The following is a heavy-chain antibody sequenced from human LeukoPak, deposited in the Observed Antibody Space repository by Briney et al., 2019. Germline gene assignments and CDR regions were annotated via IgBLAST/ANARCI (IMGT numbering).Heavy chain of an antibody. CDR3: ARGGDYGDGYYYYYMDV. CDR1: GDSVSSDSAA. CDR2: TYYRSKWYN. D-gene: IGHD4-17*01. V-gene: IGHV6-1*01. Sequence: SQTLSLTFAISGDSVSSDSAAWNWLRQSPSRGLEWLGRTYYRSKWYNDYAVSVKSRITINPDTSKNQFSLQLNSVTPEDTAVYYCARGGDYGDGYYYYYMDVWGKGTTVTVSS. J-gene: IGHJ6*03.